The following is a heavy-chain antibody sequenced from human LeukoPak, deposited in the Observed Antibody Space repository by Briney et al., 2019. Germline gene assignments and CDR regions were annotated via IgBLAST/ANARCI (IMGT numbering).Heavy chain of an antibody. J-gene: IGHJ6*02. CDR1: GFTVSSNY. D-gene: IGHD3-22*01. V-gene: IGHV3-66*01. CDR2: IYSGGST. Sequence: GGSLRLSCAASGFTVSSNYMSWVRQAPGKGLEWVSVIYSGGSTYYADSVKGRFTISRDNSKNTLYLQMNSLRAEDTAVYYCARDLIVVGDGMDVWGQGTTVTVSS. CDR3: ARDLIVVGDGMDV.